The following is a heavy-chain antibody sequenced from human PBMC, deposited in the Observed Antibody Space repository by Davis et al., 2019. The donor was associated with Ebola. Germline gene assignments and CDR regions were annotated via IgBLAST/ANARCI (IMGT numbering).Heavy chain of an antibody. J-gene: IGHJ3*02. D-gene: IGHD4-23*01. CDR3: AKDHFSFNSRWDAYDI. CDR2: IGGTGGDT. V-gene: IGHV3-23*01. CDR1: GFTFGNYA. Sequence: PGGSLRLSFAAPGFTFGNYAMNWVRQAPGRGLEWGSSIGGTGGDTYYTDSVKGRFTISRDNSKNTLFLQMNSLRAEDTAVYYCAKDHFSFNSRWDAYDIWGQGTMVTVSS.